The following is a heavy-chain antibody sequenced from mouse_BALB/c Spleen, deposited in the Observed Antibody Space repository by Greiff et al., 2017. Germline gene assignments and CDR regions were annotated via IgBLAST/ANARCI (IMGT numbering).Heavy chain of an antibody. CDR3: ARWDGYVDWYFDV. J-gene: IGHJ1*01. Sequence: EVKLVESGPSLVNPSQTLSLTCSVTGDSITSGYWNWVRKFPGNELEYMGHIIYSGSTYCNPSLKSRISITRDTSKNQYYLQLNSVTTEDTATYYCARWDGYVDWYFDVWGAGTTVTVSS. CDR2: IIYSGST. CDR1: GDSITSGY. D-gene: IGHD1-2*01. V-gene: IGHV3-8*02.